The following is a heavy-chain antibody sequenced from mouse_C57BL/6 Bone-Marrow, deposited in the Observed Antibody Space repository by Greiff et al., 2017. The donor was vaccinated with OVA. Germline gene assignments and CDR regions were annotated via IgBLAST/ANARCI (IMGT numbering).Heavy chain of an antibody. CDR1: GYSFTDYH. Sequence: VQLKQSGPELVKPGASVKISCTASGYSFTDYHMNWVKQSNGKSLEWIGVINPNYGTTSTNPKFKGKATLTVDQSNRTAYIQLNSLTSADSAGYYGERDGRDYDGRSWFAYWGQGTLVTVSA. CDR3: ERDGRDYDGRSWFAY. J-gene: IGHJ3*01. V-gene: IGHV1-39*01. CDR2: INPNYGTT. D-gene: IGHD2-4*01.